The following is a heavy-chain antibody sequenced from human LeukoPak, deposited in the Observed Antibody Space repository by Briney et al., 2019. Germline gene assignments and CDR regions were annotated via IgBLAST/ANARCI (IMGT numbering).Heavy chain of an antibody. CDR1: GGSFSGYY. D-gene: IGHD6-13*01. Sequence: SETLSLTCAVYGGSFSGYYWSWIRQPPGKGLERIGEINHSGSTNYNPSLESRVTISVDTSKNQFSLKLSSVTAADTAVYYCARGPPYSSSWYIYWGQGTLVTVFS. J-gene: IGHJ4*02. CDR3: ARGPPYSSSWYIY. V-gene: IGHV4-34*01. CDR2: INHSGST.